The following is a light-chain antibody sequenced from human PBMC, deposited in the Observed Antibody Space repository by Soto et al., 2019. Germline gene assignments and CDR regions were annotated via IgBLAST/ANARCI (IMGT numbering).Light chain of an antibody. CDR3: QQYNNWSPWT. J-gene: IGKJ1*01. V-gene: IGKV3-15*01. CDR1: QSVSSN. Sequence: EIVMTQSPATLSVSPGERATLSCRASQSVSSNLAWYQQKPGQAPRLLIYGASTRATSIPARFSGSGSGTEFTLTSSSLQSEDFADYYCQQYNNWSPWTFGQGTMVEIK. CDR2: GAS.